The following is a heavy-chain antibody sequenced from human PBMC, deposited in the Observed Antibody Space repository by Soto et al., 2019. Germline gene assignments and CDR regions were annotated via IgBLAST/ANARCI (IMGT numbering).Heavy chain of an antibody. V-gene: IGHV3-21*01. CDR2: ISSSSSYI. CDR3: ARAHQFYDFFSGYNKGQYYYYMDV. CDR1: GFTFSSYS. Sequence: PGGSLRLSCAASGFTFSSYSMNWVRQAPGKGLEWVSSISSSSSYIYYADSVKGRFTISRDNAKNSLYLQMNSLRAEDTAVYYCARAHQFYDFFSGYNKGQYYYYMDVWGKGTTVTVSS. J-gene: IGHJ6*03. D-gene: IGHD3-3*01.